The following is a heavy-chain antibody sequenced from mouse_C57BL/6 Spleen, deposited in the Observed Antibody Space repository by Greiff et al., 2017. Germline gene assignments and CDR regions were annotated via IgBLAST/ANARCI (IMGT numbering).Heavy chain of an antibody. CDR2: IDPEDGET. CDR3: ARSPGRLRQDYYAMDY. Sequence: VQLKESGAELVKPGASVKLSCTASGFNIKDYYMHWVKQRTEQGLEWIGRIDPEDGETKYAPKFQGKATITADTSSNTAYLQLSSLTSEDTAVYYCARSPGRLRQDYYAMDYWGQGTSVTVSS. CDR1: GFNIKDYY. V-gene: IGHV14-2*01. J-gene: IGHJ4*01. D-gene: IGHD2-4*01.